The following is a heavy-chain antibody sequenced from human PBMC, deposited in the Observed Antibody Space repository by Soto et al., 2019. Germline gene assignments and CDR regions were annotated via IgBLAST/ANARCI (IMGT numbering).Heavy chain of an antibody. V-gene: IGHV5-51*01. Sequence: GESLKISCKGSGYSFTSYWIGWVRQMPGKGLEWMGIIYPGDSDTRYSPSFQGQVTISADKSISTAYLQWSSLKASDTAMYYCARASVDAARTEVFAPCAQRTLVIGSS. D-gene: IGHD6-6*01. J-gene: IGHJ5*02. CDR2: IYPGDSDT. CDR1: GYSFTSYW. CDR3: ARASVDAARTEVFAP.